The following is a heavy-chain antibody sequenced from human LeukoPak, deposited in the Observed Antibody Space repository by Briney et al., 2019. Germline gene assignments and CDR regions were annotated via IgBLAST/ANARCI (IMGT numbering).Heavy chain of an antibody. CDR3: ARQGVGATDF. V-gene: IGHV4-34*12. CDR1: GVSFSGYY. J-gene: IGHJ4*02. Sequence: ASETLSLTCAVYGVSFSGYYWAWIRQPPGKRPEWIGSIFYSGSTHYNPSLQSRITISADTSKGQFSLKLSSVTAADTAVYYCARQGVGATDFWGQGSLVTVSS. CDR2: IFYSGST. D-gene: IGHD1-26*01.